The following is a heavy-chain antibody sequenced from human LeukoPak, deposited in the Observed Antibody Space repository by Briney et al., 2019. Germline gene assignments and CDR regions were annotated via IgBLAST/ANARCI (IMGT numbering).Heavy chain of an antibody. CDR3: ASGGNSNHFDY. D-gene: IGHD3-16*01. J-gene: IGHJ4*02. Sequence: ASVKVSCKASGGTFSSYAISWVRQAPGQGLEWMGRIIPILGIANYAQKFQGRVTITADKSTSTAYMELSGLRSEDTAVYYCASGGNSNHFDYWGQGTLVTVSS. V-gene: IGHV1-69*04. CDR1: GGTFSSYA. CDR2: IIPILGIA.